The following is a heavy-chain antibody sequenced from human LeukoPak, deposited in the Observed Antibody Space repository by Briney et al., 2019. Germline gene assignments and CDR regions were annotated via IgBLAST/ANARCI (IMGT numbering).Heavy chain of an antibody. V-gene: IGHV4-4*07. CDR1: GGSISSYY. Sequence: KASETLSLTCTVSGGSISSYYWSWIRQPAGKGLEWIGRIYTSGSTNYNPSLKSRVTISVDRSKNQFSLKLSSVTAADTAVYYCTRRLSNGATLNYFDYWGQGTLVTVSS. CDR3: TRRLSNGATLNYFDY. CDR2: IYTSGST. J-gene: IGHJ4*02. D-gene: IGHD4/OR15-4a*01.